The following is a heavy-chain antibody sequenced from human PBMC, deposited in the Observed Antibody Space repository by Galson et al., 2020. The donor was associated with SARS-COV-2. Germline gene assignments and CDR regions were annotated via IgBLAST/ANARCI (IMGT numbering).Heavy chain of an antibody. D-gene: IGHD3-9*01. V-gene: IGHV4-34*01. CDR2: INHSGST. J-gene: IGHJ6*02. CDR1: GGSFSGYY. Sequence: SETLSLTCAVYGGSFSGYYWSWIRQPPGKGLEWIGEINHSGSTNYNPSLKSRVTISVDTSKNQFSLKLSSVTAADTAVYYCARGPGVTILLKVHYYYGMDVWGQGTTVTVSS. CDR3: ARGPGVTILLKVHYYYGMDV.